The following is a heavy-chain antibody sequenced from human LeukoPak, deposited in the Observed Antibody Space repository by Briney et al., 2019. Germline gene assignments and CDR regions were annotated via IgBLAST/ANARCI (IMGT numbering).Heavy chain of an antibody. Sequence: PGGPRGPSWPASEFPLSTYGMPWSGKAPGKGLEGVPVISYDGSNKYYADSVKGRFTISRDNSKNTLYLQMNSLRAEDTAVYYCAKVRVVFNWNYAYYFDSWGQGTLVTVSS. D-gene: IGHD1-7*01. CDR3: AKVRVVFNWNYAYYFDS. CDR1: EFPLSTYG. V-gene: IGHV3-30*18. J-gene: IGHJ4*02. CDR2: ISYDGSNK.